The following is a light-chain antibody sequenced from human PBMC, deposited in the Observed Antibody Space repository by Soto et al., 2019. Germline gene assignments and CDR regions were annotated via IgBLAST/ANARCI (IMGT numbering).Light chain of an antibody. CDR3: KTFTPSTPYV. J-gene: IGLJ1*01. CDR1: SSDIGSYNY. Sequence: QSALTQRASVSGSPGQSIAICCTGTSSDIGSYNYVSWYQQHPGKAPKLMIYEVSNRPSGVSDRFSGSKSGNTASLTISGLQADDEADDSCKTFTPSTPYVFRTGAKLTGL. V-gene: IGLV2-14*01. CDR2: EVS.